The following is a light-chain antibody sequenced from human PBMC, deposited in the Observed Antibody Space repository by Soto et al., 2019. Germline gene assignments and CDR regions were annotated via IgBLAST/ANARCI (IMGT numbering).Light chain of an antibody. CDR3: QQYNNWPPYT. CDR2: GAS. Sequence: DTVMTQSPATLSVSPGERATLSCRASQSVSSNLAWYQQKPGQAPRLLIYGASTRATGIPARFSGSGSGTESTPTISSTQSEDFAVYYCQQYNNWPPYTFGQGTKLEIK. CDR1: QSVSSN. J-gene: IGKJ2*01. V-gene: IGKV3-15*01.